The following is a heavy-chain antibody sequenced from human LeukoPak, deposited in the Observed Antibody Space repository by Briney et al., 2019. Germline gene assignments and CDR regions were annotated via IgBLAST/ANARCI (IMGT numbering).Heavy chain of an antibody. V-gene: IGHV6-1*01. CDR3: AREWELLRAGLDY. Sequence: SQTLSLTCAISGDSVSSNSAAWSWIRQSPSRGLEWLGRTYYRSKWYNDYAVSVKSRITINPDTSKNQFSLQLNSVTPEDTAVYYCAREWELLRAGLDYWGQGTLVTVSS. D-gene: IGHD1-26*01. J-gene: IGHJ4*02. CDR1: GDSVSSNSAA. CDR2: TYYRSKWYN.